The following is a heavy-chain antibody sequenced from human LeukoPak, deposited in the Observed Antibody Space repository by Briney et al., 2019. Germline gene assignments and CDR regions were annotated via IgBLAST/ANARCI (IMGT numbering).Heavy chain of an antibody. V-gene: IGHV3-74*01. CDR1: GFCSSKYW. CDR2: INSDGSIT. CDR3: ARVSGYISGWFGY. D-gene: IGHD5-12*01. J-gene: IGHJ5*01. Sequence: GRCLRLSCAASGFCSSKYWMRWVSQVPGKGLVWVSRINSDGSITDYADSVKGRFTISRDNAKNTLYLQMSSLRAEDTVLYYCARVSGYISGWFGYWGQGTLVTVSS.